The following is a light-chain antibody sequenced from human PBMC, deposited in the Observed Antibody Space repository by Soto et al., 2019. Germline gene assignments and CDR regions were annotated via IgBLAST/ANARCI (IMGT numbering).Light chain of an antibody. Sequence: QSVLTQPASVSGSPGQSITISCTGTSSDVGTYNFVSWYQQHPGKAPKLMIYDVTSRPSGVSNRISGSKSGNTASLTISGLQAEDEADYYCSSYKSTSTYVVFGGGTKLTVL. CDR2: DVT. CDR3: SSYKSTSTYVV. V-gene: IGLV2-14*03. CDR1: SSDVGTYNF. J-gene: IGLJ2*01.